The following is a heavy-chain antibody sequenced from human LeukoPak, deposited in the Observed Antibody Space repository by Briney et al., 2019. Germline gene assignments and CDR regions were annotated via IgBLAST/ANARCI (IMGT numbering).Heavy chain of an antibody. CDR3: ARDRSSGWTRSFDY. J-gene: IGHJ4*02. Sequence: PSETLSLTCTVSGGSISSYYWSWIRQPPGKGLEWIGYIYYSGSANYNPSLKSRVTISVDASKNQFSLKLSSVTAADTAVYYCARDRSSGWTRSFDYWGQGTLVTVSS. V-gene: IGHV4-59*01. CDR1: GGSISSYY. D-gene: IGHD6-19*01. CDR2: IYYSGSA.